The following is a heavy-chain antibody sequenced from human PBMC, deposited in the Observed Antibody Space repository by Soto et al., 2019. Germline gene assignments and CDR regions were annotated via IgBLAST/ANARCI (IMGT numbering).Heavy chain of an antibody. V-gene: IGHV1-46*01. D-gene: IGHD3-22*01. CDR1: GYTFTSYG. CDR2: INPSGGST. J-gene: IGHJ4*02. CDR3: ARYYDSRRYFDY. Sequence: ASVKVSCKASGYTFTSYGISWVRQAPGQGLEWMGIINPSGGSTSYAQKFQGRVTMTRDTSTSTVYMELSSLRSEDTAVYYCARYYDSRRYFDYWGQGTLVTVSS.